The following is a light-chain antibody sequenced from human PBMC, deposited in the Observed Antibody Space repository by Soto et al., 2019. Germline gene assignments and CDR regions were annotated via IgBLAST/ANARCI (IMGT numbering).Light chain of an antibody. CDR1: SSDVGGYNY. V-gene: IGLV2-8*01. CDR2: EVS. J-gene: IGLJ2*01. CDR3: SSYAGSNNFVV. Sequence: QSVLTQPPSASGSPGQSVTISCTGTSSDVGGYNYVSWYQQRPGEAPKVMIYEVSKRPSGVPDRFSGSKSGNTASLTVSGLQAEDEADYYCSSYAGSNNFVVFGGGTKVTVL.